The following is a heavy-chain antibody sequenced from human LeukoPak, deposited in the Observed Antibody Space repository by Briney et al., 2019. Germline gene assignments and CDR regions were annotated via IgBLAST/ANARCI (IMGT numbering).Heavy chain of an antibody. D-gene: IGHD3-3*02. CDR3: ARSRPTPIFFQP. V-gene: IGHV4-34*01. J-gene: IGHJ1*01. CDR2: INHREST. Sequence: SETLSLTCAVYGGSFSNYYWTWIRQPPGKGLEWIGEINHRESTNYNPSLKSRVTISVDTSKNQFSLQLSSVTVADTAVYYCARSRPTPIFFQPWGQGTLVTVSS. CDR1: GGSFSNYY.